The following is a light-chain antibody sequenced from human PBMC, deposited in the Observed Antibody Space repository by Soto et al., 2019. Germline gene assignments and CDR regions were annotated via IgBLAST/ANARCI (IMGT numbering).Light chain of an antibody. CDR2: GAS. J-gene: IGKJ5*01. CDR3: QQYNNWPPEIT. CDR1: HSVDSTY. Sequence: DIVLTQSPGTLSSSTGEAATLXXRSXHSVDSTYIAGYQQKPGQAPRLLXXGASGRATGIPDRFSGSGSGTDFTLTISRLDPEDFAVYYCQQYNNWPPEITFGQGTRLEIK. V-gene: IGKV3-20*01.